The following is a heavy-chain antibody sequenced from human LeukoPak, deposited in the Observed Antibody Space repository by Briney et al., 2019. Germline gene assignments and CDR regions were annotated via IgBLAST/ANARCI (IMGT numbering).Heavy chain of an antibody. Sequence: ASVKVSCKASGYTFTSYGISWVRQAPGQGLEWMGWISAYNGNTNYAQKLQGRVTMTTDTSTSTAYMELRSLRSDDTAVYYCASYGTVVTHDAFDIWGQGTMVTVSS. J-gene: IGHJ3*02. CDR2: ISAYNGNT. CDR1: GYTFTSYG. V-gene: IGHV1-18*01. CDR3: ASYGTVVTHDAFDI. D-gene: IGHD4-23*01.